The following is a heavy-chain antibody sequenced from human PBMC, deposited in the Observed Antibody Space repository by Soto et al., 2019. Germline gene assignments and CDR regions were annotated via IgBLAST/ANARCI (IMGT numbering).Heavy chain of an antibody. V-gene: IGHV1-69*01. CDR2: ITPTLNIA. J-gene: IGHJ4*02. D-gene: IGHD1-26*01. Sequence: QLQLVQSVAVVREPGSSVKVSCKASGGTFSSYTVIWVRQAPGQGLEWMGGITPTLNIAKYAEKIQGRVTITADESTSTANMHLSSLRSEDTAVYFCARGNHSGSNPAAVGYGGQGTLVAVSS. CDR3: ARGNHSGSNPAAVGY. CDR1: GGTFSSYT.